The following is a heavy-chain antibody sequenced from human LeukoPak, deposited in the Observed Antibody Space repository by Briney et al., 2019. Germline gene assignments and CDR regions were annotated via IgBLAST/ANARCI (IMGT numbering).Heavy chain of an antibody. J-gene: IGHJ5*02. V-gene: IGHV4-30-2*01. CDR3: ARAAGVTMVRGVIIKGNWFDP. D-gene: IGHD3-10*01. CDR2: IYHSGST. Sequence: SETLSLTCAVSGGSISSGGYSWSWIRQPPGKGLEWIGYIYHSGSTYYNPSLKSRVTISVDRSKNQFSLKLSSVTAADTAVYYCARAAGVTMVRGVIIKGNWFDPXXXGXXXXVSS. CDR1: GGSISSGGYS.